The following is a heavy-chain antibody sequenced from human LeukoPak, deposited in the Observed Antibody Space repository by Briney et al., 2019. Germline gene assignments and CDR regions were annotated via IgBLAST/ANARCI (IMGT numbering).Heavy chain of an antibody. V-gene: IGHV3-15*01. CDR2: IRSKTDGGTT. Sequence: PGGSLRLSCAASGFTFSNAWMSWVRQAPGKGLDWVGRIRSKTDGGTTDHAASVKGRFTISRDDSNNMLYLQMNNLKTEDTAVYYCSTWTDLYDYWGQGTLVTVSS. CDR3: STWTDLYDY. CDR1: GFTFSNAW. D-gene: IGHD3/OR15-3a*01. J-gene: IGHJ4*02.